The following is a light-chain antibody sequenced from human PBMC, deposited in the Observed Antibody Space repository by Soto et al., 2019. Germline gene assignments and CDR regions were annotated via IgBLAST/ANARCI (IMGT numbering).Light chain of an antibody. V-gene: IGKV3D-15*01. Sequence: EIVMTQSPATLSVSPGETATLSCRASQSLSSNLAWYQQKPAQAPRLLISSASTRPNGTPRRLRGTGYGTEFTLTISSLQSEDFALYYCQQSFSIPITFGQGTRLVIK. J-gene: IGKJ5*01. CDR1: QSLSSN. CDR3: QQSFSIPIT. CDR2: SAS.